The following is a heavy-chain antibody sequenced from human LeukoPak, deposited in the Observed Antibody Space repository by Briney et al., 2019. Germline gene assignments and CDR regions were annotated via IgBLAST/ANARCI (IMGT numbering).Heavy chain of an antibody. J-gene: IGHJ3*02. CDR3: ARHPGITAAGTGFDI. D-gene: IGHD6-13*01. V-gene: IGHV4-39*01. CDR1: GGSISSSTSY. Sequence: SDTLSLTRTVSGGSISSSTSYWGWIRQPPGKGLEWIGSIYYSGRTYYNPSLKSRLTISVDTSKNQFSLKLSSVTAADTAVYYCARHPGITAAGTGFDIWGQGTMVTVSS. CDR2: IYYSGRT.